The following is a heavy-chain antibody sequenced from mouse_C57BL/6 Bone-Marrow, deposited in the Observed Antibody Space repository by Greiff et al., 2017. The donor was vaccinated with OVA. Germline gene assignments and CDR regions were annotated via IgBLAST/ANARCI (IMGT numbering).Heavy chain of an antibody. CDR2: IYPGDGDT. V-gene: IGHV1-82*01. CDR1: GYAFSSSW. CDR3: ASLIYYDYDDY. J-gene: IGHJ2*01. D-gene: IGHD2-4*01. Sequence: VQLQQSGPELVKPGASVKISCKASGYAFSSSWMNWVKQRPGKGLEWIGRIYPGDGDTNYNGKFKGKATLTADKSSSTAYMQLSSLTSEDSAVYFCASLIYYDYDDYWGQGTTLTVSS.